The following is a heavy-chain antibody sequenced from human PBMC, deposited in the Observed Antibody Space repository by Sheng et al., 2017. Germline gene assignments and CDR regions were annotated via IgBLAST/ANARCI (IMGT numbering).Heavy chain of an antibody. CDR1: GGTFSSYA. CDR2: IIPILGIA. V-gene: IGHV1-69*04. J-gene: IGHJ3*02. Sequence: QVQLVQSGAEVKKPGSSVKVSCKASGGTFSSYAISWVRQAPGQGLEWMGGIIPILGIANYAQKFQGRVTITADKSTSTAYMELSSLRSEDTAVYYCARDHLGYCSSTSCPPPRDAFDIWGQGTMVTVSS. D-gene: IGHD2-2*01. CDR3: ARDHLGYCSSTSCPPPRDAFDI.